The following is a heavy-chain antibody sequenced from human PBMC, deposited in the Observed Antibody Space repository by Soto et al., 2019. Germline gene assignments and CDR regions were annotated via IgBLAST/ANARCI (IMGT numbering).Heavy chain of an antibody. Sequence: GSLRLSCAASGFTFSSYGMHWVRQAPGKGLEWVSVISYDGSNKYYADSVKGRFTISRDNSKNTMYLQMNSRRAEDTDVYYCARDDAFDIWGQGTMVTVSS. V-gene: IGHV3-30*03. CDR2: ISYDGSNK. J-gene: IGHJ3*02. CDR1: GFTFSSYG. CDR3: ARDDAFDI.